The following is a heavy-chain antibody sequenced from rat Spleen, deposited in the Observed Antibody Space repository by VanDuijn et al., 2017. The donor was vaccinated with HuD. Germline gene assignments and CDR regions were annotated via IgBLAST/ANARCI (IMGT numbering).Heavy chain of an antibody. CDR1: GFSLTNYH. Sequence: QVQLKESGPGLVQPSQTLSLTCTVSGFSLTNYHVSRVRQSPGKSLVWMGTRWAGGGVNYNSAVQSRLSISRDTSKSQVFLKMNSLQPEDTGTYYCVRANRDSYAHFDYWGQGVMVTVSS. CDR3: VRANRDSYAHFDY. D-gene: IGHD1-12*01. CDR2: RWAGGGV. J-gene: IGHJ2*01. V-gene: IGHV2-72*01.